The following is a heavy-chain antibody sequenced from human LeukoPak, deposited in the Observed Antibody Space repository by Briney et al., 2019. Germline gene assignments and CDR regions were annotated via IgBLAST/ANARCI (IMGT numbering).Heavy chain of an antibody. V-gene: IGHV1-69*05. CDR2: IIPIFGTA. D-gene: IGHD2-8*01. CDR3: ARVSFNEYYFDY. J-gene: IGHJ4*02. CDR1: GGIFSRYA. Sequence: SVKVSCKASGGIFSRYAISWVRQAPGHGLEWMGRIIPIFGTANYAQKFQGRVTITTDESTSTAYMELSSLRSEDTAVYYCARVSFNEYYFDYWGQGTLVTVSS.